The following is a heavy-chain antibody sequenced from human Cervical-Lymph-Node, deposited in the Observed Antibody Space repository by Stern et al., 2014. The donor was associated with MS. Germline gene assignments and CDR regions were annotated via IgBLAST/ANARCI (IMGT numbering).Heavy chain of an antibody. Sequence: QMQLVQSGVEVKKSGSSGKVSCKASGGTFSSYAISWVRQAPGQGLEWMGGIIPIFGTANYAQKFQGRVTITADESTSTAYMELSSLRSEDTAVYYCASLAEQWGYFDYWGQGTLVTVSS. CDR1: GGTFSSYA. CDR3: ASLAEQWGYFDY. V-gene: IGHV1-69*01. CDR2: IIPIFGTA. J-gene: IGHJ4*02. D-gene: IGHD6-19*01.